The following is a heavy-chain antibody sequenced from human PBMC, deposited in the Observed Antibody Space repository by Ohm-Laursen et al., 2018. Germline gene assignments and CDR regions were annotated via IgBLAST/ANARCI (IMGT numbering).Heavy chain of an antibody. CDR2: IYYSGST. CDR3: ARHQGGYSGYDRSFDY. Sequence: SDTLSLTCTVSGGSISSYYWSWIRQPPGKGLEWIGYIYYSGSTNYNPSLKSRVTISVDTSKNQFSLKLSSVTAADTAVYYCARHQGGYSGYDRSFDYWGQGTLVTVSS. V-gene: IGHV4-59*08. D-gene: IGHD5-12*01. CDR1: GGSISSYY. J-gene: IGHJ4*02.